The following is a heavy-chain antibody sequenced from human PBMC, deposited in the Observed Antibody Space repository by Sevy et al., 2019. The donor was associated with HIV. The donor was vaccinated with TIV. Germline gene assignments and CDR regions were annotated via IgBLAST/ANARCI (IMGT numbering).Heavy chain of an antibody. J-gene: IGHJ4*02. CDR1: GFSFSIHS. Sequence: GGSLRLSCTASGFSFSIHSMHWVRQAPGKGLEWVSFILHDGSRQDYADSVKGRFIISRDNSKNTVYLEMSGLRPEDTATYYCARDSNVYDSDGSLDSWGQGTLVTVSS. CDR3: ARDSNVYDSDGSLDS. CDR2: ILHDGSRQ. V-gene: IGHV3-30*04. D-gene: IGHD2-15*01.